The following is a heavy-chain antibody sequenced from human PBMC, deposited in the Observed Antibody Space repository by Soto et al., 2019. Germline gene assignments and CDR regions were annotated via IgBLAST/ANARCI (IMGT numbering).Heavy chain of an antibody. V-gene: IGHV1-8*01. J-gene: IGHJ6*02. CDR3: ARGRSSGYIAYSSYGMDA. Sequence: ASVKVSCNASGYTFTSYDINWLRQATAQELEWMGWMNPHSGNTGYAQKFQGRVTMTRNTSISTAYMELSSLRSEDTAVYYCARGRSSGYIAYSSYGMDAWGQGTTVTVSS. CDR1: GYTFTSYD. CDR2: MNPHSGNT. D-gene: IGHD3-22*01.